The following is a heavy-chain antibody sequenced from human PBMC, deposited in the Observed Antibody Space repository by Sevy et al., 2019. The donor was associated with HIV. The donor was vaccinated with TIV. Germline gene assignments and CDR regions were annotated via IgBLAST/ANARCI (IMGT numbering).Heavy chain of an antibody. V-gene: IGHV3-74*01. J-gene: IGHJ4*02. CDR1: GFIFKNYW. D-gene: IGHD3-10*01. CDR3: ARSPNVHRG. Sequence: GGSLRLSCATSGFIFKNYWMHWVRQVPGKGLVWVSRINSSGSMATYGDSVKGRFTIYRDNAKNTLYLQMNSLRAEDTAMYYCARSPNVHRGWGQGTLVTVSS. CDR2: INSSGSMA.